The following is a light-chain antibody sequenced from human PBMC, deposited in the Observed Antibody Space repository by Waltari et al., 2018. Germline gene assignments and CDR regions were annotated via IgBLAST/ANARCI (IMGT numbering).Light chain of an antibody. J-gene: IGLJ3*02. V-gene: IGLV4-69*01. CDR3: QTGGHGTWV. CDR1: SGHSSNV. CDR2: VNSDGSH. Sequence: QLVVTQSPSASASLGASVKLTCTLSSGHSSNVIAWLQQHPEWGPRYLMKVNSDGSHSKGAEIPDPFSGSSPGAGRYLTISNLQSDDEADYYCQTGGHGTWVFGGGTKLTVL.